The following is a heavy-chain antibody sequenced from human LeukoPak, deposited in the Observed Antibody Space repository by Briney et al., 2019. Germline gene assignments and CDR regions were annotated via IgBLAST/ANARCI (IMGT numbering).Heavy chain of an antibody. D-gene: IGHD6-6*01. J-gene: IGHJ3*02. Sequence: SETLSLTCAVYGGSFSGYYWSWIRQPPGKGLEWIGEINHSGSTNYNPSLKSRVTISVDTSKNQFSLKLSSVAAADTAVYYCARHRDSSSSPRRPFDIWGQGTMVTVSS. CDR3: ARHRDSSSSPRRPFDI. V-gene: IGHV4-34*01. CDR2: INHSGST. CDR1: GGSFSGYY.